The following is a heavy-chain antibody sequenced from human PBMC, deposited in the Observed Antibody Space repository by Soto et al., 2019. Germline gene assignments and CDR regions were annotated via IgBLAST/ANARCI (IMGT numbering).Heavy chain of an antibody. J-gene: IGHJ4*02. CDR3: ARGWDDSSSWYGGY. CDR2: IWYDGSNK. D-gene: IGHD6-13*01. Sequence: QVQLVESGGGVVQPGRSLRLSCAASGFTFSSYGMHWVRQAPGKGLEWVAVIWYDGSNKYYADSVKGRFTISRDNSKNTLYLQMNSLRAEDTAVYYCARGWDDSSSWYGGYWGQGTLVTVSS. V-gene: IGHV3-33*01. CDR1: GFTFSSYG.